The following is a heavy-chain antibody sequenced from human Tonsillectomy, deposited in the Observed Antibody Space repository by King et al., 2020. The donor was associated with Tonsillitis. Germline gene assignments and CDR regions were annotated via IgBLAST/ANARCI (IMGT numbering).Heavy chain of an antibody. CDR3: ARDPQVAGYFDY. D-gene: IGHD5-12*01. Sequence: QLQESGPGLLKPSETLSLICAVSGDSIGDYYWNWLRQSAGKRLEWIGRIYRSGMTHYNPSLQSRVAVSVAPSNNQFSLKLRSLTAADTAVYYCARDPQVAGYFDYWGXXILVTVSS. CDR1: GDSIGDYY. V-gene: IGHV4-4*07. J-gene: IGHJ4*01. CDR2: IYRSGMT.